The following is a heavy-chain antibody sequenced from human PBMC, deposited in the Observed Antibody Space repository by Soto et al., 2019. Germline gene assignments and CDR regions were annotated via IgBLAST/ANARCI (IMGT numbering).Heavy chain of an antibody. J-gene: IGHJ6*02. D-gene: IGHD3-9*01. CDR1: GGTFSSYA. Sequence: QVQLVQSGAEVKKPGSSVKVSCKASGGTFSSYAISWVRQAPGQGLEWMGGIIPIFGTANYAQKFQGRVTITVDKSTSTAYMELSSLRSEDTAVYYCARGHGHFDWIPYYYYGMDVWGQGTTVTVSS. CDR2: IIPIFGTA. CDR3: ARGHGHFDWIPYYYYGMDV. V-gene: IGHV1-69*06.